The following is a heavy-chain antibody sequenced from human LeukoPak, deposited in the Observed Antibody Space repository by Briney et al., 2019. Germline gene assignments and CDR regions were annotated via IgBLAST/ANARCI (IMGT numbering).Heavy chain of an antibody. D-gene: IGHD6-19*01. CDR3: AKVSGSGWHFDH. CDR1: GFTFSNYE. J-gene: IGHJ4*02. Sequence: GGSLRLSCAASGFTFSNYEMNWVRQAPGKGLEWVSFISSSGILIYYADSVKGRFTISRDNGKNSLLLQMDSLRVEDTAVYYCAKVSGSGWHFDHWGQGTLVTVSS. CDR2: ISSSGILI. V-gene: IGHV3-48*03.